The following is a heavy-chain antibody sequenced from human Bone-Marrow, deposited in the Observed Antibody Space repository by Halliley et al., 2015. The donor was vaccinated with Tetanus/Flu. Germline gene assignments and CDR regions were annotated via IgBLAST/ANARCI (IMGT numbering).Heavy chain of an antibody. V-gene: IGHV4-4*01. D-gene: IGHD2-15*01. CDR1: GGSITTSNW. CDR3: AGHLATRGTRGFDS. CDR2: IYHGGAT. Sequence: SLRLSCAVSGGSITTSNWWSWVRQPPGKGLEWIGEIYHGGATHYDPALESRVTISVDKSNNQFSLRLTSLTAADTAVYFCAGHLATRGTRGFDSWGQGALVTVSS. J-gene: IGHJ4*02.